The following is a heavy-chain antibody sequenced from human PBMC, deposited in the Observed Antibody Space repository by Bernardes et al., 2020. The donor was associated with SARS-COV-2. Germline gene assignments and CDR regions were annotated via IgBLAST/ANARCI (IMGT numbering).Heavy chain of an antibody. CDR1: GGSFSSYY. J-gene: IGHJ4*02. D-gene: IGHD4-17*01. Sequence: SETLSLTCAVYGGSFSSYYCSWIRHPQGKGLEWVGEINHSGSTNYNPSLKSRVTISVDTSKNQFSLKLSSVTVADTAVYYCARVDRLREGFDYWGQGTLVTVSS. V-gene: IGHV4-34*01. CDR3: ARVDRLREGFDY. CDR2: INHSGST.